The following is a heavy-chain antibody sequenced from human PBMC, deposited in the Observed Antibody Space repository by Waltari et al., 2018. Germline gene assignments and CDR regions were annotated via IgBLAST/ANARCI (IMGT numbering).Heavy chain of an antibody. D-gene: IGHD4-4*01. J-gene: IGHJ4*02. Sequence: EIQLVESGGDLVQPGGSLRLSCVPSGFLFHHFWMAWVRQVPGRGLQWLAHIRHDGSETYHVDSVKGRFTITRDNARNSLYLEMDRLRVEDPGVYYCAREGLTEEAAYWGQGTLVTVSS. CDR3: AREGLTEEAAY. CDR2: IRHDGSET. CDR1: GFLFHHFW. V-gene: IGHV3-7*01.